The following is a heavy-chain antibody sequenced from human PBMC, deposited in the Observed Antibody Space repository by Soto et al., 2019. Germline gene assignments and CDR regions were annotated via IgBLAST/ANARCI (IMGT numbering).Heavy chain of an antibody. CDR3: AKAGVVVSATPWFDP. CDR2: ISGNGVST. CDR1: GFTFSSHA. D-gene: IGHD2-15*01. Sequence: EVQLLESGGGLVQPGGSLRLSCAASGFTFSSHAMTWVRQTPGKGLEWVSSISGNGVSTYYADSVEGRFTISRDNSKNTLYLQMNSPRAEDTAIYYCAKAGVVVSATPWFDPWGQGTLVTVSS. V-gene: IGHV3-23*01. J-gene: IGHJ5*02.